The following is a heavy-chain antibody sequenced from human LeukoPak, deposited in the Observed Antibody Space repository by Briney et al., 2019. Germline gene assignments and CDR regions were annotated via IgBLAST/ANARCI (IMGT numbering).Heavy chain of an antibody. Sequence: GGSLRLSCAASGFTVSSNYMSWVRQAPGKGLEWGSVIYSGGSTYYADSVKGRFTISRDNSKNTLYLQMNSLRAEDTAVYYCARDIGDGYNKYYYYGMDVWGQGTTVTVSS. CDR3: ARDIGDGYNKYYYYGMDV. CDR1: GFTVSSNY. D-gene: IGHD5-24*01. V-gene: IGHV3-66*01. CDR2: IYSGGST. J-gene: IGHJ6*02.